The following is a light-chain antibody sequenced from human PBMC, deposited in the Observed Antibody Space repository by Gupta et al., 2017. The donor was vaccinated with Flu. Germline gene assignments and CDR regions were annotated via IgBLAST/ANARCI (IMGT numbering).Light chain of an antibody. CDR1: STDVGTYSY. V-gene: IGLV2-11*01. Sequence: QSALPQPRSVSGSPGQAVTISCTGTSTDVGTYSYVSWYQQYPGKAPKLMIHDVSERPSGVPDRFSGSKSGNTASLIISGLQAEDEADYYCCSYAGRYTVLFGGGTKLTVL. CDR3: CSYAGRYTVL. J-gene: IGLJ2*01. CDR2: DVS.